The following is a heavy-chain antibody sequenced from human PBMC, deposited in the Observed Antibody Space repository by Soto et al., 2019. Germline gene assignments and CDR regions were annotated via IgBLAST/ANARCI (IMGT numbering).Heavy chain of an antibody. Sequence: QVQLVESGGGVVQPGRSLRLSCAASGFTFSSYGMHWVPQAPGKGLEWVTVISYDGKVADYSDSVKGRFTISRDNSKNTLYLQMNSRRSGDTAMYYCAKEGPITTWYFDYWGQGTLVTVSS. V-gene: IGHV3-30*18. CDR2: ISYDGKVA. J-gene: IGHJ4*02. CDR3: AKEGPITTWYFDY. CDR1: GFTFSSYG.